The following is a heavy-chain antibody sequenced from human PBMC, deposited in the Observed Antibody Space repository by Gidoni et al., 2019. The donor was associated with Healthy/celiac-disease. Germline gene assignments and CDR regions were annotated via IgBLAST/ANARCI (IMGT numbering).Heavy chain of an antibody. J-gene: IGHJ4*01. CDR3: ARGPYCSGGSCFGGFDY. CDR1: GGSFSGYY. CDR2: INHREST. V-gene: IGHV4-34*01. D-gene: IGHD2-15*01. Sequence: QVQLQQLGAGLLKTSEPLSLTCAVYGGSFSGYYWSWIRQPPGKGLAWIGEINHRESTNYNPSLKSRVTISVDTSKNQFSLKLSSVTAADTAVYYCARGPYCSGGSCFGGFDYWGQGTLVTVSS.